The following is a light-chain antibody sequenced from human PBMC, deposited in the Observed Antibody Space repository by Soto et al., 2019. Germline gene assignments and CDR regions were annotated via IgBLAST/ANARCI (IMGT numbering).Light chain of an antibody. J-gene: IGLJ1*01. CDR3: CSYAGSTTLYV. Sequence: QSVLTQPASVSGSPGQSITISCTGTSSDVGSYNLVSWYQQHPGKAPKVIICEGSKRPSGVSNRFSGSKSGNTASLTISGLQADDEADDYCCSYAGSTTLYVFGTGTKLTVL. CDR2: EGS. CDR1: SSDVGSYNL. V-gene: IGLV2-23*01.